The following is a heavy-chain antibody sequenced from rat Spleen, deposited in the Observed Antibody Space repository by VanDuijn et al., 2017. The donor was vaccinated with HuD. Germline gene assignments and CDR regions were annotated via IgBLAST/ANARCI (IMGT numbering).Heavy chain of an antibody. D-gene: IGHD4-1*01. Sequence: EVQLVESGGGLVQPGRSLKLSCAASGFTFSDYSMGWVRQAPETGLEWVATISFDGSTTYYRDSVKGRFTISRENAQNALYLQMDSLRSEDTAAYYCASRNTVWYDFDYWGQGVMVTVSS. V-gene: IGHV5-7*01. J-gene: IGHJ2*01. CDR2: ISFDGSTT. CDR3: ASRNTVWYDFDY. CDR1: GFTFSDYS.